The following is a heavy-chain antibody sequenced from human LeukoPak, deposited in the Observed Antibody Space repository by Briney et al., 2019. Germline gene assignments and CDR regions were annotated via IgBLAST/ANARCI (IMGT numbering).Heavy chain of an antibody. Sequence: MSSQTLSLTCTVSGGSISSGGYYWSWIRQHPGKGLEWIGYIYYSGSTYYNPSLKSRVTISVDTSKNQFSLKLSSVTAADTAVYYCARAGGFFSPFGYWGQGTLVTVSS. J-gene: IGHJ4*02. CDR3: ARAGGFFSPFGY. CDR2: IYYSGST. CDR1: GGSISSGGYY. D-gene: IGHD3-3*01. V-gene: IGHV4-31*03.